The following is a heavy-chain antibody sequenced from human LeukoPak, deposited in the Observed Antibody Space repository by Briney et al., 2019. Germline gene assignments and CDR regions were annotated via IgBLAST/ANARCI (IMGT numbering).Heavy chain of an antibody. D-gene: IGHD2-2*02. CDR1: GYTFISYG. CDR2: ISAYNGNT. J-gene: IGHJ5*02. CDR3: ATLRTYCSSTSCYSWFDP. V-gene: IGHV1-18*01. Sequence: ASVKVSCKASGYTFISYGISWVRQAPGQGLEWMGWISAYNGNTNYAQKLQGRVTMTTDTSTSTAYMELRSLRSDDTAVYYCATLRTYCSSTSCYSWFDPWGQGTLVIVSS.